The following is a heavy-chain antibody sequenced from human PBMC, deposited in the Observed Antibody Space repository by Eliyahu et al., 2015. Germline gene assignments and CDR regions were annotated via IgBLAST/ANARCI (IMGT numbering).Heavy chain of an antibody. Sequence: GLEWVSAINSGASRTYYADAVKGRFTISRDNSKNTLYLQMNSLRVEDTAIYYCAKESPYETPRFYYFDYWGQGTLVTVSS. D-gene: IGHD3-3*01. J-gene: IGHJ4*02. CDR2: INSGASRT. CDR3: AKESPYETPRFYYFDY. V-gene: IGHV3-23*01.